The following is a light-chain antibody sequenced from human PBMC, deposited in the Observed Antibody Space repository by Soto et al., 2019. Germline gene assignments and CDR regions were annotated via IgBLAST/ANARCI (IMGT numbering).Light chain of an antibody. J-gene: IGKJ3*01. CDR1: QGIKNY. CDR3: QTYNSASFT. Sequence: DIQMTQSPSSLSAAVGDRLTITCRASQGIKNYLAWYHQKPGKVPKLLIYAASTLDAGVPSRFSGSGSGTDFTLTISSLQPEDVATYYCQTYNSASFTFGPGTKVGLK. V-gene: IGKV1-27*01. CDR2: AAS.